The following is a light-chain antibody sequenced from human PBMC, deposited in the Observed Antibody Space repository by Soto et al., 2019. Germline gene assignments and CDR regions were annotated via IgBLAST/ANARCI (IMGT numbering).Light chain of an antibody. J-gene: IGKJ2*01. CDR2: GVS. CDR3: QQSYSAPHT. CDR1: QSIDRY. Sequence: DIQMTQSPSSLSASVGDRVTITCRASQSIDRYLNWYEQRPGKTPRLLIYGVSSLQSGVPSRFRGSGSGTDFTLTIRSPHPEDFANYHCQQSYSAPHTFGQGTTLAIK. V-gene: IGKV1-39*01.